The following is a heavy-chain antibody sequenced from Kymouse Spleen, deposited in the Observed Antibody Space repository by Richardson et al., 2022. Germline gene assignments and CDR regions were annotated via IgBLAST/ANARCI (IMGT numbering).Heavy chain of an antibody. CDR2: IYYSGST. D-gene: IGHD1-7*01. J-gene: IGHJ3*02. V-gene: IGHV4-39*01. CDR1: GGSISSSSYY. Sequence: QLQLQESGPGLVKPSETLSLTCTVSGGSISSSSYYWGWIRQPPGKGLEWIGSIYYSGSTYYNPSLKSRVTISVDTSKNQFSLKLSSVTAADTAVYYCARQGWNYDFDIWGQGTMVTVSS. CDR3: ARQGWNYDFDI.